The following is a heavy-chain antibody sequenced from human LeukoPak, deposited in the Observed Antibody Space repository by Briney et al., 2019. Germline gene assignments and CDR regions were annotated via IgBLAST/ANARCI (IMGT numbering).Heavy chain of an antibody. CDR3: ARRISRCSSTSCPNWFDP. Sequence: PGESLKISCKGSGYSFTSYWIGWVRQMPGKGLEWMGIIYPGDSDTRYSPSFQGQVTISADKSISTAYLQWSSLKASDTAMYYCARRISRCSSTSCPNWFDPWGQGTLVTVSS. CDR1: GYSFTSYW. CDR2: IYPGDSDT. D-gene: IGHD2-2*01. V-gene: IGHV5-51*01. J-gene: IGHJ5*02.